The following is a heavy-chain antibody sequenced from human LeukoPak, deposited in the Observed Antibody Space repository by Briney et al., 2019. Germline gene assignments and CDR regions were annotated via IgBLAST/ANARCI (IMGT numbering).Heavy chain of an antibody. CDR3: ARDGHYDSSGPGYFDY. J-gene: IGHJ4*02. Sequence: GRSLRLSCAASGFTFSSYAMHWVRQAPGKGLEWVAVISYDGSNKNYADSVKGRFTISRDNSKNTLYLQMNSLRAEDTAVYYCARDGHYDSSGPGYFDYWGQGTLVTVSS. V-gene: IGHV3-30*01. D-gene: IGHD3-22*01. CDR2: ISYDGSNK. CDR1: GFTFSSYA.